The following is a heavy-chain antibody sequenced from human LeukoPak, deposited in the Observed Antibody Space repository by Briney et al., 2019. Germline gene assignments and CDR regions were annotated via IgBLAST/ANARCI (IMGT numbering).Heavy chain of an antibody. CDR3: AIGRGGQQLGDY. J-gene: IGHJ4*02. Sequence: RGESLKISCKHSEYSFPNYCIGWVRQMPGKGLEWMGIICPDDSDTRYSPSFQGQVTISADRSISTAYLQWSSLKASDTAMYYCAIGRGGQQLGDYWGQGTLVTVSS. CDR1: EYSFPNYC. CDR2: ICPDDSDT. D-gene: IGHD6-13*01. V-gene: IGHV5-51*01.